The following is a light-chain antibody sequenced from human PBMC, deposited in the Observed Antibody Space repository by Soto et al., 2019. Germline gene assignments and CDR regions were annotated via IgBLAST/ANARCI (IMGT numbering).Light chain of an antibody. CDR3: QQSDSIPIT. CDR2: ATS. V-gene: IGKV1-39*01. CDR1: QGISNY. J-gene: IGKJ5*01. Sequence: DIHMTQSPSSLSASLGDRVTITCRASQGISNYLAWYQQKPGKVPKLLIYATSTLQSGVPSRFSGSGSGTDFTLAISNLQPEDFATYYCQQSDSIPITFGQGTRLEIK.